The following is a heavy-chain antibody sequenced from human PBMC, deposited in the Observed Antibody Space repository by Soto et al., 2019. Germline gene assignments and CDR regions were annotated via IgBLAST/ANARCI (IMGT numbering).Heavy chain of an antibody. D-gene: IGHD5-12*01. V-gene: IGHV4-59*08. Sequence: PSETLSLTCTVSGGSIISYYWSWILQPPWKGLEWIGYIYYSGSTNYNPSLKSRVTISVDTSKNQFSLKLSSVTAADTAVYYCARHALYYNGYDFSAFDIWGQGTMVTVSS. CDR1: GGSIISYY. J-gene: IGHJ3*02. CDR2: IYYSGST. CDR3: ARHALYYNGYDFSAFDI.